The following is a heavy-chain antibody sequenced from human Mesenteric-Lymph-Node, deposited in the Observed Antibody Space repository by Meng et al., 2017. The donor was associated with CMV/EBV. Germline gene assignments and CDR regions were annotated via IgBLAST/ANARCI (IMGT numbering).Heavy chain of an antibody. CDR3: ARDRVIWGSYYGYYFDY. J-gene: IGHJ4*02. V-gene: IGHV4-34*01. D-gene: IGHD1-26*01. CDR2: INHSGST. CDR1: GESFSGSY. Sequence: SETLSLTCAVFGESFSGSYWSWIRQPPGKGLEWIGKINHSGSTNYNPSLKSRVTISVDTSKNQFSLKLSSVTAADTAVYYCARDRVIWGSYYGYYFDYWGQGTLVTVSS.